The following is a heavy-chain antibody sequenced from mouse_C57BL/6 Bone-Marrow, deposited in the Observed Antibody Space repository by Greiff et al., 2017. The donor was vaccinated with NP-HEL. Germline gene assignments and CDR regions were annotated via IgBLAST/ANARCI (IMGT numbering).Heavy chain of an antibody. CDR1: GYTFTSYG. CDR2: IYPRSGNT. V-gene: IGHV1-81*01. D-gene: IGHD1-1*01. Sequence: QVQLQQSGAELARPGASVKLSCKASGYTFTSYGISWVKQRTGQGLEWIGEIYPRSGNTYYNEKFKGKATLTADKSSSTAYMELRSLTSEDSAVYFCARRGYYYGSSPYFDVWGTGTTVTVSS. J-gene: IGHJ1*03. CDR3: ARRGYYYGSSPYFDV.